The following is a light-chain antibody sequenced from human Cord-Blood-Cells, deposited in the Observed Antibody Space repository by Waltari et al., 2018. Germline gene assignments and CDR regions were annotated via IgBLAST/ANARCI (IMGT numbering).Light chain of an antibody. CDR1: QSISSY. CDR3: QQSYSTPLPT. CDR2: AAS. V-gene: IGKV1-39*01. Sequence: DIQMTQSPSSLSASVRDRVTITCRASQSISSYLNWYQQKPGKAPKLLIYAASSLQSGVPSRFSGSGSGTDFTLTISSLQPEDFATYYCQQSYSTPLPTFGQGTKVEIK. J-gene: IGKJ1*01.